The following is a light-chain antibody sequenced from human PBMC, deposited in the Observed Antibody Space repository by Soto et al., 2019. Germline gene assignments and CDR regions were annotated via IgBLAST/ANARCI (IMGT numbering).Light chain of an antibody. CDR3: QQYNNWPGT. Sequence: EIGMTQSEGTLSVSPGERATLSCRASQTVSSNLAWFQHKTGQAPRLLLYGASARATGIPARFSGSGYGTEFNLTISSLQSEDFAVYYCQQYNNWPGTFGQGTKVDIK. V-gene: IGKV3-15*01. CDR2: GAS. CDR1: QTVSSN. J-gene: IGKJ1*01.